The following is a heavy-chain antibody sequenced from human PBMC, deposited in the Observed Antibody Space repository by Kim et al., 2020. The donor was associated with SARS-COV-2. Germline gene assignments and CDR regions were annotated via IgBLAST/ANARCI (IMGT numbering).Heavy chain of an antibody. CDR3: ANPRQPDY. J-gene: IGHJ4*02. Sequence: GVPTTYAKAVEGRFTISSDNSKNTLYLQMGSLGAEDTAIYYCANPRQPDYWGQGTLVTVSS. CDR2: GVPT. V-gene: IGHV3-23*01. D-gene: IGHD6-13*01.